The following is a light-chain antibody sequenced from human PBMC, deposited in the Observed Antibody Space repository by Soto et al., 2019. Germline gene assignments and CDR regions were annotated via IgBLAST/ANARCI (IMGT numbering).Light chain of an antibody. J-gene: IGLJ1*01. CDR1: SSDVGGYKF. CDR3: SSYTSSNTLV. Sequence: QSALTQPASVSGSPGQSITISCTGISSDVGGYKFVPWDQKYPGKAPKFMIYEVISRPSGVSNRFSGSKSGNTASLTISGLQAADETDYNCSSYTSSNTLVFGTGTKLTVL. V-gene: IGLV2-14*01. CDR2: EVI.